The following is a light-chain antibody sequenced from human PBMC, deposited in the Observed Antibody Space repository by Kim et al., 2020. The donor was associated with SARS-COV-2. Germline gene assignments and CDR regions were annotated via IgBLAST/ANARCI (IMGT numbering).Light chain of an antibody. Sequence: DIQMTQSPSSLSASVGDRVTITCRASQGISNYLAWYQQKPGKVPKLLIYAASALQSGVPSRFSGSGSGTDFTLTISSLQPEDGATYYCQQYNSAPRTFGQGTKVDIK. CDR1: QGISNY. CDR2: AAS. J-gene: IGKJ1*01. CDR3: QQYNSAPRT. V-gene: IGKV1-27*01.